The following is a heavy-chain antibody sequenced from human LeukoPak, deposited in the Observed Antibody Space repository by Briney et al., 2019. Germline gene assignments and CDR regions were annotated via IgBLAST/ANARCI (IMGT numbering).Heavy chain of an antibody. D-gene: IGHD6-19*01. J-gene: IGHJ5*02. Sequence: LSETLSLTCAVYGGSFSGYYWSWLRQPPGKGLEWIGEINHSGSTNYNPSLTSRVTISVDTSKNQFSLKLSSVTAADTAVYYCARRVTGYSSGWNNWFDPWGQGTLVTVSS. CDR3: ARRVTGYSSGWNNWFDP. V-gene: IGHV4-34*01. CDR2: INHSGST. CDR1: GGSFSGYY.